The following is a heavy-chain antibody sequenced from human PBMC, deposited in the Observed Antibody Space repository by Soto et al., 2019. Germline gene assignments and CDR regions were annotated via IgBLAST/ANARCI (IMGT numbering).Heavy chain of an antibody. D-gene: IGHD4-4*01. J-gene: IGHJ6*02. CDR2: INPNSGGT. V-gene: IGHV1-2*02. CDR3: AREGVLYLTTYYYYGMDV. Sequence: VSCKASGYTFTGYYMRWVRQAPGQGLEWMGWINPNSGGTNYAQKFQGRVTMTRDTSISTAYMELSRLRSDDTAVYYCAREGVLYLTTYYYYGMDVWGQGTTVTVSS. CDR1: GYTFTGYY.